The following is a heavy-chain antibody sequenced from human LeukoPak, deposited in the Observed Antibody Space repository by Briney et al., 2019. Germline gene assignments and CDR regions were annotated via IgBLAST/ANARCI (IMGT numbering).Heavy chain of an antibody. CDR2: ISSSSSYI. CDR1: GFTFTECW. D-gene: IGHD6-19*01. Sequence: GGSLRLSCAASGFTFTECWMTWVRQAPGKGLEWVSSISSSSSYIYYADSVKGRFTISRDNAKNSLYLQMNSLRAEDTAVYYCASGSSYSSGWYYLDYWGQGTLVTVSS. V-gene: IGHV3-21*01. J-gene: IGHJ4*02. CDR3: ASGSSYSSGWYYLDY.